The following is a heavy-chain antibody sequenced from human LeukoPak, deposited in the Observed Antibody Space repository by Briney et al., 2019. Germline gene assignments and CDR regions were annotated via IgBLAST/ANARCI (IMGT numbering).Heavy chain of an antibody. J-gene: IGHJ4*02. CDR3: ARGGGIAARGRGRRYFDY. V-gene: IGHV4-34*01. CDR2: INHSGST. D-gene: IGHD6-6*01. Sequence: PSETLSRTCAVYGGSFSGYYWSWIRQPPGKGLEWIGEINHSGSTNYNPSLKSRVTISVDTSKNQFSLKLSSVTAADTAVYYCARGGGIAARGRGRRYFDYWGQGTLVTVSS. CDR1: GGSFSGYY.